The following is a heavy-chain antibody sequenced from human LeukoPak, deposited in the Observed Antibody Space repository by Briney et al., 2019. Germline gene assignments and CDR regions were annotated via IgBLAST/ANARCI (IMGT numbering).Heavy chain of an antibody. CDR1: GGSFSGYY. CDR2: IYYSGST. V-gene: IGHV4-31*11. CDR3: ARDDFGVVTL. Sequence: PSETLSLTCAVYGGSFSGYYWSWIRQHPGKGLEWIGYIYYSGSTYYNPSLKRRVTISVDTSKNQFSLKLSSVTAADTAVYYCARDDFGVVTLWGQGTLVTVSS. D-gene: IGHD3-3*01. J-gene: IGHJ4*02.